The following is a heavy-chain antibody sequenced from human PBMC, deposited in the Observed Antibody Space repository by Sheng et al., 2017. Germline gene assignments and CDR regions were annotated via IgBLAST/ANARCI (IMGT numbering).Heavy chain of an antibody. CDR1: GLTFSSYA. V-gene: IGHV3-23*01. Sequence: EVELLESGGGLVQPGGSLRLSCAVSGLTFSSYAMNWVRQTPGKGLEWVSAISETGGNTHYADSVKGRFTISRDNSKSTLYLQMNNLRADDTAVYYCAKQYVDYWGQGTLVTVSS. CDR3: AKQYVDY. CDR2: ISETGGNT. J-gene: IGHJ4*02. D-gene: IGHD2-21*01.